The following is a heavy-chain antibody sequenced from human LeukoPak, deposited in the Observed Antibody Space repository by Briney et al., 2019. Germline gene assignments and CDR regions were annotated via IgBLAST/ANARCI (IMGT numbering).Heavy chain of an antibody. CDR1: GFTFSSYS. V-gene: IGHV3-48*04. D-gene: IGHD6-19*01. J-gene: IGHJ5*02. CDR2: IISSGSTI. CDR3: AREEGSGTNWFDP. Sequence: GGSLRLSCAASGFTFSSYSMNWVRQAPGKGLEWVSYIISSGSTIYYAESVKGRFAISRDNAKNSLYLQMNSLRAEDTAVYYCAREEGSGTNWFDPWGQGTLVTVSS.